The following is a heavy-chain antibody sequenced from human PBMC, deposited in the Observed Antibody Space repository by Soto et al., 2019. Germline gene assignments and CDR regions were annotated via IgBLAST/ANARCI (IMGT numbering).Heavy chain of an antibody. CDR3: ARDKITGLFDY. J-gene: IGHJ4*02. Sequence: SETLSLTCAVSGGSISSGAYSWTWIRQPPGTGLEWIGEINHSGSTSYNPSLKSRVTISVDTSKNQFSLKLTSVTAADTAVYYCARDKITGLFDYWGQGTLVTVSS. V-gene: IGHV4-34*01. CDR1: GGSISSGAYS. CDR2: INHSGST. D-gene: IGHD2-8*02.